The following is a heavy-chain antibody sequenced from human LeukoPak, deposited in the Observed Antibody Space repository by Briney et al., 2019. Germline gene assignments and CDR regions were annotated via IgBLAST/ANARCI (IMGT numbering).Heavy chain of an antibody. V-gene: IGHV3-7*01. J-gene: IGHJ4*02. CDR3: ARLSGFTETSHFDY. Sequence: PGGSLRLSCAASGCTFSDYRMTWVRQPPGKGLQWVATIEKDGSDKYYVDSVTGRFTISRNNAKTSLSLQMNSLGAEDTALYYCARLSGFTETSHFDYWGQGTLVTVSS. CDR1: GCTFSDYR. CDR2: IEKDGSDK. D-gene: IGHD6-25*01.